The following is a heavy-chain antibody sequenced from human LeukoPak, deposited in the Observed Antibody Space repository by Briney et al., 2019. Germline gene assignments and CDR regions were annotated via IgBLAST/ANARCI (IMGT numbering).Heavy chain of an antibody. CDR1: GFTFSSYA. D-gene: IGHD3-10*01. CDR3: ANQQVLGVIPGFDP. V-gene: IGHV3-23*01. J-gene: IGHJ5*02. Sequence: GGSLRLSSAASGFTFSSYAMSWVRQAPGKGLEWVSAISGSGGSTYYADSVKGRFTISRDNSKNTLYLQMNSLRAEDTAVYYCANQQVLGVIPGFDPWGQGTLVTVS. CDR2: ISGSGGST.